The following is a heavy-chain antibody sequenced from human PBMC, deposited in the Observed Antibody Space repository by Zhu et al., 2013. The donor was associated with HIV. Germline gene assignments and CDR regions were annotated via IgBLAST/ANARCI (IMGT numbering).Heavy chain of an antibody. Sequence: QVQLVQSGAEVKKPGSSVKVSCKASGGTFSSYAISWVRQAPGQGLEWMGGIIPIFGTANYAQKFQGRVTITADKSTSTAYMELSSLRSEDTAVYYCASTKPGIAAAGTVDYYYGMDVWGQGTTVTVSS. V-gene: IGHV1-69*06. D-gene: IGHD6-13*01. CDR1: GGTFSSYA. J-gene: IGHJ6*02. CDR3: ASTKPGIAAAGTVDYYYGMDV. CDR2: IIPIFGTA.